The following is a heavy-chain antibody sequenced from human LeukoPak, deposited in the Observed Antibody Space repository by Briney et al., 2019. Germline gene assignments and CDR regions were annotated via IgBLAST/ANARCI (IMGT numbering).Heavy chain of an antibody. CDR1: GFTFSSYA. D-gene: IGHD3-22*01. Sequence: GGSLRLSCAASGFTFSSYAMHWVRQAPGKGLEYVSAISSNGDSTYYTNSVKGRFTISRDDAKNTLYLQMNSLRAEDTAVYYCARDLGSSGYPLDYWGQGTLVTVSS. CDR3: ARDLGSSGYPLDY. J-gene: IGHJ4*02. CDR2: ISSNGDST. V-gene: IGHV3-64*04.